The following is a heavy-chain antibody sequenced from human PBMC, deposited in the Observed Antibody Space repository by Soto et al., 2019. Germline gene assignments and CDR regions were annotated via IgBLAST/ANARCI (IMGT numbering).Heavy chain of an antibody. CDR3: ARLASSWPYYYYYGMDV. D-gene: IGHD6-13*01. CDR2: ISAYNGNT. CDR1: GYTFTSYG. V-gene: IGHV1-18*01. Sequence: RASVKVSCKASGYTFTSYGISWVRQAPGQGLEWMGWISAYNGNTNYAQKLQGRVTMTTDTSTSTAYMELRSLRSDDTAVYYCARLASSWPYYYYYGMDVWGQGTTVTVSS. J-gene: IGHJ6*02.